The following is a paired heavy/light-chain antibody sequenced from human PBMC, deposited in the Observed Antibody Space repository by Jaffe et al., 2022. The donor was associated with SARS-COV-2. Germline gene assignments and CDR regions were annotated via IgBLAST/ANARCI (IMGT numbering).Heavy chain of an antibody. D-gene: IGHD2-2*01. Sequence: EVQLVESGGGLVQPGGSLRLSCAAAGFTFSSYAMSWVRQAPGKGLEWVSAISGSGSSTYYADSVRGRFTISRDNSKNTLSLQMNSLRAEDTAVYYCANSDYCSSANCYAPYFYYYYYMDVWGKGTTVTVSS. V-gene: IGHV3-23*04. CDR2: ISGSGSST. CDR1: GFTFSSYA. J-gene: IGHJ6*03. CDR3: ANSDYCSSANCYAPYFYYYYYMDV.
Light chain of an antibody. J-gene: IGKJ3*01. Sequence: EIVLTQSPGTLSLSPGEGATLSCRASQSVSSSYLAWYQQKPGQAPRLLIYGASSRATGIPDRFSGSGSGTDFTLTISRLEPEDFAVYYCQQYGSSPITFGPGTKVDIK. CDR2: GAS. V-gene: IGKV3-20*01. CDR1: QSVSSSY. CDR3: QQYGSSPIT.